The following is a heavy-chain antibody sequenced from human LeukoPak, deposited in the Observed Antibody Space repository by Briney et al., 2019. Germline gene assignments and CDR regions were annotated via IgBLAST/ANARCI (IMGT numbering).Heavy chain of an antibody. D-gene: IGHD3-22*01. CDR3: AKDCRTTDYYTSGGAYHSWDNTWFDS. Sequence: GGSLRLSCAASGFTFTSYAMNWVRQAPGKGLEWVAGISRSGGDTYYADSGEGRFTSSRDNSKNTLYLQMNSLRADDPAVYYCAKDCRTTDYYTSGGAYHSWDNTWFDSWGQGTLVTVSS. CDR1: GFTFTSYA. J-gene: IGHJ5*01. V-gene: IGHV3-23*01. CDR2: ISRSGGDT.